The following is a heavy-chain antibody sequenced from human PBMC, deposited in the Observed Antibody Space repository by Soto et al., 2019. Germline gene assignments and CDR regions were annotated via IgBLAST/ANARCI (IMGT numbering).Heavy chain of an antibody. CDR3: ARAGT. CDR1: GGTFRSYA. CDR2: ITPISGTT. V-gene: IGHV1-69*01. J-gene: IGHJ5*02. Sequence: QVQLVQSGAEVKKPGSSMKVSCKVSGGTFRSYAINWVRQAPGQGLEWMGGITPISGTTNYAQKFQGRVTITADESTSTAYMGLSSLRYDDTAVYYWARAGTWGQGSPVTVSS.